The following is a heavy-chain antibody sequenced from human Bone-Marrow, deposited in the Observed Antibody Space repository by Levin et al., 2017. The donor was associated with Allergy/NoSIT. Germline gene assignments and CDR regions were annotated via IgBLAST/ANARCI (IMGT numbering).Heavy chain of an antibody. CDR1: GGSISSGGYS. D-gene: IGHD3-3*01. J-gene: IGHJ5*02. Sequence: SETLSLTCAVSGGSISSGGYSWSWIRQPPGKGLEWIGYIYHSGSTYYNPSLKSRVTISVDRSKNQFSLKLSSVTAADTAVYYCARGGRVEWFHGWFDPWGQGTLVTVSS. V-gene: IGHV4-30-2*01. CDR3: ARGGRVEWFHGWFDP. CDR2: IYHSGST.